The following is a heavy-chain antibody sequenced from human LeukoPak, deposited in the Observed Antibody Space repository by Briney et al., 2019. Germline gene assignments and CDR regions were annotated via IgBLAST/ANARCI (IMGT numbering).Heavy chain of an antibody. CDR2: ISVRNGNT. CDR3: ARGGDAFDI. CDR1: GYDFSKFS. Sequence: ASVEVSCKASGYDFSKFSITWVRQAPGQGLQWMGWISVRNGNTIYAQRLQARVTMTTDTSTSSAYMELRSLSSDDTAVYYCARGGDAFDIWGQGTMVAVS. J-gene: IGHJ3*02. V-gene: IGHV1-18*01.